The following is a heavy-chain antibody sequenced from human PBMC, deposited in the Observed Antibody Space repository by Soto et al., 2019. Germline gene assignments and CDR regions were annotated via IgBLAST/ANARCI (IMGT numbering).Heavy chain of an antibody. CDR2: TYYRSKWYN. V-gene: IGHV6-1*01. D-gene: IGHD4-17*01. CDR1: GDSVSSNSAA. Sequence: PSQTLSLTCAISGDSVSSNSAAWNWIRQSPSRGLEWLGRTYYRSKWYNDYAVSVKSRITINPDTSKNQFSLQLNSVTPEDTAVYYCVKTGPTVSSYYSGMDVWGQGTTVTVS. J-gene: IGHJ6*02. CDR3: VKTGPTVSSYYSGMDV.